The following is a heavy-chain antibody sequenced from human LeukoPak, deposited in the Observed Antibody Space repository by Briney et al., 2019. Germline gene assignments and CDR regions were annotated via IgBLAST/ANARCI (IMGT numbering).Heavy chain of an antibody. CDR3: ARLTAVDTAMASTDY. Sequence: GASVKASCQASGYTFTSYYMHWVRQAPGQGLEWMGIINPSGGSTSYAQKFQGRVTMTRDTSTSTVYMELSSLRSEDTAVYYCARLTAVDTAMASTDYWGQGTLVTVSS. J-gene: IGHJ4*02. CDR1: GYTFTSYY. CDR2: INPSGGST. V-gene: IGHV1-46*01. D-gene: IGHD5-18*01.